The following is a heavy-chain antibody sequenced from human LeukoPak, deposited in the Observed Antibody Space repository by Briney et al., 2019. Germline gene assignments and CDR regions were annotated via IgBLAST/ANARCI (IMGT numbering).Heavy chain of an antibody. Sequence: SETLSLTCTVSGGSIRSSYYYWGWIRQPPGKGLEWIGSIYYSGSTYYNPSLKSRVTISVDTSKNQFSLKLSSVTAADTAVYYCARHVKRVYCSSTSCYTGVVDYWGQGTLVTVSS. CDR1: GGSIRSSYYY. CDR2: IYYSGST. CDR3: ARHVKRVYCSSTSCYTGVVDY. D-gene: IGHD2-2*02. J-gene: IGHJ4*02. V-gene: IGHV4-39*01.